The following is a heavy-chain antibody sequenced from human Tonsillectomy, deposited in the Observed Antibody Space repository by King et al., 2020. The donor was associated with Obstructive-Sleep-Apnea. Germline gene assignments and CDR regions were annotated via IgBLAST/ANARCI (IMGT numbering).Heavy chain of an antibody. CDR2: ISGSGGST. J-gene: IGHJ4*02. D-gene: IGHD3-10*01. Sequence: VQLVESGGGLVQPRGSLRLSCAASGFTFSSYAMSWVRQAPGKGLEWVSAISGSGGSTYYADSVKGRFTISRDNSKNTLYLQMNSLRAEDTAVYYCAKGVYSGVGEYGSGSPFDYWGQGTLVTVSS. CDR1: GFTFSSYA. V-gene: IGHV3-23*04. CDR3: AKGVYSGVGEYGSGSPFDY.